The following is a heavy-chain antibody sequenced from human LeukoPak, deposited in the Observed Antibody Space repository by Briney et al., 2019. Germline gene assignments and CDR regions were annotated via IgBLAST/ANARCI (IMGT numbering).Heavy chain of an antibody. Sequence: GGSLRLSCAASGFTVSNNYMSWVRQAPGKGLEWVSVIYSGGSTYYADSVKGRFTISRDNSKNTLYLQMNSLRAEDTAVYYCARSYMDSSGYYRYYFDYWGQGTLVTVSS. CDR2: IYSGGST. J-gene: IGHJ4*02. D-gene: IGHD3-22*01. CDR1: GFTVSNNY. V-gene: IGHV3-53*01. CDR3: ARSYMDSSGYYRYYFDY.